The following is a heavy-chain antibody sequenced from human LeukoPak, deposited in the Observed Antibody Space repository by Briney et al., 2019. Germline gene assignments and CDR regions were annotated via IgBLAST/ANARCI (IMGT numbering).Heavy chain of an antibody. Sequence: ASVKVSCKASGYTFTSYGISWVRQAPGQGLEWMGWISAYNGNTNYAQKLQGRVTMTTDTSTSTAYMELRSLRSDNTAVYYCARGTIAAAGSNWFDPWGQGTLVTVSS. D-gene: IGHD6-13*01. CDR1: GYTFTSYG. J-gene: IGHJ5*02. V-gene: IGHV1-18*04. CDR3: ARGTIAAAGSNWFDP. CDR2: ISAYNGNT.